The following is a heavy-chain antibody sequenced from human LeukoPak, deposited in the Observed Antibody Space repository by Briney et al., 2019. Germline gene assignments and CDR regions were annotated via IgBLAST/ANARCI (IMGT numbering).Heavy chain of an antibody. CDR1: GCSISSYY. Sequence: SETLSLTCAVSGCSISSYYWSWIRQPPGKGLGWVGDIYYSGSTNYNPSPKSRVTISVATSKHHFSLQLSSVTAADTAVYYCTRDRPRGPGYCSGGSCYEMGSFDAWGQGTLVTVSS. J-gene: IGHJ5*02. D-gene: IGHD2-15*01. CDR2: IYYSGST. CDR3: TRDRPRGPGYCSGGSCYEMGSFDA. V-gene: IGHV4-59*01.